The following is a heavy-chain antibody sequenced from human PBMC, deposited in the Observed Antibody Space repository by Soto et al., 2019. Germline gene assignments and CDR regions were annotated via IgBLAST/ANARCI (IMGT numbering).Heavy chain of an antibody. Sequence: QVQLVQSAAEVKKPGASVKVSCKASGYTFIRYGITWVRQAPGQGLEWVGWISPYNDYTEYAQKFHGRVTMTTDTSTKTVNMALRGLRSDDKAVYYCARGGYYDKVWKKLNYYGLYVWGQGTTVTVSS. CDR1: GYTFIRYG. CDR2: ISPYNDYT. D-gene: IGHD3-16*01. J-gene: IGHJ6*02. CDR3: ARGGYYDKVWKKLNYYGLYV. V-gene: IGHV1-18*01.